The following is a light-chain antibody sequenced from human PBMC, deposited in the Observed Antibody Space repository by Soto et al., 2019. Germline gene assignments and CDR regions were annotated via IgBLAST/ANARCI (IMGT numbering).Light chain of an antibody. CDR1: QSMSSW. J-gene: IGKJ1*01. V-gene: IGKV1-5*01. Sequence: DTQMTQSASTLSASIGDRVTITCRASQSMSSWLAWYQQKPGKAPKLLIYGVSSLQSGVPSRFSGSGSGTEFSLTISSLQPDDFATYYCQQYNSYPWTFGQGTEVEIK. CDR2: GVS. CDR3: QQYNSYPWT.